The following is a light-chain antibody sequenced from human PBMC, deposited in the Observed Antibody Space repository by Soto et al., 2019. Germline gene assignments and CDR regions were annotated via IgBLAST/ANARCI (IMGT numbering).Light chain of an antibody. J-gene: IGLJ1*01. CDR1: SSDVGGYNY. V-gene: IGLV2-14*01. Sequence: QSALTQPASVSGSPGQSITISCTGTSSDVGGYNYVSWYQQHPGKAPKLMIYEVNNRPSGVSNRFSGSKSGNTASLTISGLQTEDEADYYCSSYTSSSPLVFGTGTKLTVL. CDR2: EVN. CDR3: SSYTSSSPLV.